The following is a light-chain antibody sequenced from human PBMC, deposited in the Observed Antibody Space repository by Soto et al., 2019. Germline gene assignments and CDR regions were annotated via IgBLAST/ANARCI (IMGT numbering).Light chain of an antibody. CDR2: EVT. V-gene: IGLV2-14*01. Sequence: LTQPASMSGSPGQSIPISCTGTSNDVGAYNYVSWYQHHPGQAPKLMIYEVTNRPSGVSPGFSGSKSGNTASLTISGLQAEDEADYHCYLYTTTNTWLFGGGTKVTVL. J-gene: IGLJ2*01. CDR1: SNDVGAYNY. CDR3: YLYTTTNTWL.